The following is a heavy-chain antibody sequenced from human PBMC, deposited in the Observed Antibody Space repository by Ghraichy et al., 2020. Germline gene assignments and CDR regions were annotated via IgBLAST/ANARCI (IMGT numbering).Heavy chain of an antibody. D-gene: IGHD6-19*01. J-gene: IGHJ6*02. CDR2: INENGETT. CDR1: GFTFSNCA. CDR3: AKGYHSAWSHMDV. V-gene: IGHV3-23*01. Sequence: GGSLRLSCAASGFTFSNCAMNWVRRAPGKGLELVSTINENGETTYYAGSVTGRFTISRDNSTNTLFLQMNSLRAEDTAVYYCAKGYHSAWSHMDVWGQGTTVTVSS.